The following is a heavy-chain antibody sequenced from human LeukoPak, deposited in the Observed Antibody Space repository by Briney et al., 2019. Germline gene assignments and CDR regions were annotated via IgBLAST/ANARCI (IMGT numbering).Heavy chain of an antibody. CDR2: IYYNGST. D-gene: IGHD2-21*02. CDR3: VGTYCGGDCYAMYAFDF. Sequence: PSQTLSLTCTVSGGSISSGDYYWSWIRQPPGKGLEWIGYIYYNGSTNYNPSLKSRVTFSVDTSRSQFALRLSSVTAADTAVYYCVGTYCGGDCYAMYAFDFWGQGTVVSVSS. J-gene: IGHJ3*01. V-gene: IGHV4-30-4*01. CDR1: GGSISSGDYY.